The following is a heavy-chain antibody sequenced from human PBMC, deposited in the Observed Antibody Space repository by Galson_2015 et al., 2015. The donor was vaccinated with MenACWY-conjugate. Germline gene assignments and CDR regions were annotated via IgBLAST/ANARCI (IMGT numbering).Heavy chain of an antibody. J-gene: IGHJ6*03. CDR1: GDSIRSYY. Sequence: SETLSLTCTVSGDSIRSYYWSWIRQPPGKGLEWIGYIHSSGSTNYNPSLKSRVTISVDASKSQFSLKLTSVTAADTAVYYCARVRVDTIFGVVVPYYMDVWGKGTTVAVSS. D-gene: IGHD3-3*01. V-gene: IGHV4-59*01. CDR3: ARVRVDTIFGVVVPYYMDV. CDR2: IHSSGST.